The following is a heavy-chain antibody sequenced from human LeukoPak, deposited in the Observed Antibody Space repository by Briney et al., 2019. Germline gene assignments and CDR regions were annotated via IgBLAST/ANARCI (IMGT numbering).Heavy chain of an antibody. J-gene: IGHJ6*03. CDR2: IWSDGNNR. CDR1: GFTFRNYG. D-gene: IGHD2-8*02. CDR3: AKDPGASVSVFYIDV. V-gene: IGHV3-30*02. Sequence: GGSLRLSCAASGFTFRNYGMHWVRQAPGKGLEWVSFIWSDGNNRFYADSVKGRFTISRDNSKNMIYLQMDTLRAEDTALYYCAKDPGASVSVFYIDVWGKGTMVIVSS.